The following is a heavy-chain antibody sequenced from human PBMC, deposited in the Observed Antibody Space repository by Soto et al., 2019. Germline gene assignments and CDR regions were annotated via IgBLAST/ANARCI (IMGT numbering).Heavy chain of an antibody. CDR1: GFTFSSYA. J-gene: IGHJ4*01. D-gene: IGHD5-12*01. Sequence: PGGSLRLSCAASGFTFSSYAMSWVRQSPGKGPEWVSAISGSGGSTYYADSVKGRFTISRDNSKNTLYLQMNSLRAEDTAVYYCAKAPQRWLQFVPSDYWGHGTLVTVSS. CDR2: ISGSGGST. V-gene: IGHV3-23*01. CDR3: AKAPQRWLQFVPSDY.